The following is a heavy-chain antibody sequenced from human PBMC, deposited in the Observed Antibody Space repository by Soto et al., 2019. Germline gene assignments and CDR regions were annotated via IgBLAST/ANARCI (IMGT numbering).Heavy chain of an antibody. Sequence: QVQLVQSGVEVKKPGASVKVSCKASGYTFTSYVITWVRQAPGQGLEWMGWISTYNGHTDYTQKLQGRVTMTTDTSTSTAYMELRSLSSDDTAVYYCAREIRSYYYFDYWGQGTLVTVSS. D-gene: IGHD1-26*01. J-gene: IGHJ4*02. V-gene: IGHV1-18*01. CDR1: GYTFTSYV. CDR2: ISTYNGHT. CDR3: AREIRSYYYFDY.